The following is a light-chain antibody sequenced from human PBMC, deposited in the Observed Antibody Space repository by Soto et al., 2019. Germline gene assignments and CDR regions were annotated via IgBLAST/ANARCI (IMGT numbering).Light chain of an antibody. J-gene: IGLJ1*01. CDR1: SSNIGAGYE. V-gene: IGLV1-40*01. CDR3: QSYDKRVTAYV. Sequence: QSVLTQPPSVSGAPGQRVTISCTGTSSNIGAGYEVHWYHQLPGTAPKLLVSGNGNRPSGVPDRLSASKSGTSASLAITGLQAEDEDHYYCQSYDKRVTAYVFGSGTKLTVL. CDR2: GNG.